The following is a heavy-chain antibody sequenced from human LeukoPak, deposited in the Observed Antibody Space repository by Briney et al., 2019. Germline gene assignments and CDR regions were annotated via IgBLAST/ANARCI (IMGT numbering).Heavy chain of an antibody. D-gene: IGHD3-3*01. CDR1: GGSISSSSYD. CDR2: IYYSGST. J-gene: IGHJ5*02. Sequence: PSETLSLTCTVSGGSISSSSYDWGWIRQPPGKGLEWIGSIYYSGSTYYNPSLKGRVTISVDTSKNQFSLKLSSVAAADTAVYYCARGYYDFWSGYSPSNWFDPWGQGTLVTVSS. V-gene: IGHV4-39*07. CDR3: ARGYYDFWSGYSPSNWFDP.